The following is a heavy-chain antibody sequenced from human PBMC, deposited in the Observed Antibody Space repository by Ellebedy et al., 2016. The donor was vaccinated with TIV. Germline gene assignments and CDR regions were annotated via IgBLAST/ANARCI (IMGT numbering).Heavy chain of an antibody. CDR1: GGSISSSNW. J-gene: IGHJ5*02. CDR3: ARLRGLRWLEPFDP. CDR2: IYHSGST. Sequence: SETLSLTXAVSGGSISSSNWWSWVRQPPGKGLEWIGEIYHSGSTNYNPSLKSRVTISVDKSKNQFSLKLSSVTAADTTVYYCARLRGLRWLEPFDPWGQGTLVTVSS. V-gene: IGHV4-4*02. D-gene: IGHD4-23*01.